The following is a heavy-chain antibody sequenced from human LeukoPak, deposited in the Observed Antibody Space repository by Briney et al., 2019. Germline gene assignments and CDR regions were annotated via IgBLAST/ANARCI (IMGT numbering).Heavy chain of an antibody. V-gene: IGHV1-2*02. Sequence: ASVKVSFKASGYTFTVYYMHWVRQAPGQGLEWMGWINSNSGATNYAPKFQGRVTMTRDTSISTTYMELTRLTSDDAAVYYCARGPGHTVVVVAAKTVGYMDVWGKGTTVTVSS. CDR2: INSNSGAT. D-gene: IGHD2-15*01. J-gene: IGHJ6*03. CDR1: GYTFTVYY. CDR3: ARGPGHTVVVVAAKTVGYMDV.